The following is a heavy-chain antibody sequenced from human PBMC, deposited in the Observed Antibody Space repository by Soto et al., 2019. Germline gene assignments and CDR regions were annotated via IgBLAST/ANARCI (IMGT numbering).Heavy chain of an antibody. CDR2: IYYSGSP. CDR3: AKVRDWGRASAI. J-gene: IGHJ3*02. V-gene: IGHV4-59*01. Sequence: SETLSLTCTVSCGSISSYCWSWIRQPPGRGLEWIGYIYYSGSPNYNPPLKSRVTISVDTSKNQFSLKLSSVTAADTAVYYCAKVRDWGRASAIWGQGTMVTV. CDR1: CGSISSYC. D-gene: IGHD7-27*01.